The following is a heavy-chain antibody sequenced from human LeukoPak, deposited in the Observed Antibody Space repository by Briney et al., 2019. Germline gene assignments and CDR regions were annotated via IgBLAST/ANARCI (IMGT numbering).Heavy chain of an antibody. D-gene: IGHD2-15*01. Sequence: SETLSLTCTVSGGSISSYYWIWIRQPAGKGLEWIGRIYTSRSTNYNPSLKSRVTMSVDTSKNQFSLKLSSVTAADTAVYYCARVLTVVAATDGWFDPWGQGTLVTVSS. V-gene: IGHV4-4*07. CDR2: IYTSRST. CDR3: ARVLTVVAATDGWFDP. CDR1: GGSISSYY. J-gene: IGHJ5*02.